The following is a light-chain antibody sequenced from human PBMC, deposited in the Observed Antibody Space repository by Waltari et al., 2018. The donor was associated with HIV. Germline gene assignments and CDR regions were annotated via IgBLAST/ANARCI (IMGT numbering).Light chain of an antibody. Sequence: DIVMTQSPLSLSVTPGEPASISCKSSQSLLAGTGHTYLNWYVQKPGQSPQLLMFYGSKRAAGVPDRSSGSGSGTDFTLKISRVEAEDVGVYYCMQAIQTPSFGPGNKVESK. J-gene: IGKJ3*01. CDR2: YGS. V-gene: IGKV2-28*01. CDR1: QSLLAGTGHTY. CDR3: MQAIQTPS.